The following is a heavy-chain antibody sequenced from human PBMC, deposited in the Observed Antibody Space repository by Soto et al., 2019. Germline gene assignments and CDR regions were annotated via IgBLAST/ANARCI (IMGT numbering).Heavy chain of an antibody. CDR1: GYSFTSYW. V-gene: IGHV5-10-1*01. J-gene: IGHJ4*02. D-gene: IGHD5-12*01. CDR2: IDPSDSYT. Sequence: ESLKISCTGSGYSFTSYWISWVRQMPGKGLEWMGRIDPSDSYTNYSPSFQGHVTISADKSISTAYLQWSSLKAPDTAMYYCARLMGSGYEISYWGQGTLVTVSS. CDR3: ARLMGSGYEISY.